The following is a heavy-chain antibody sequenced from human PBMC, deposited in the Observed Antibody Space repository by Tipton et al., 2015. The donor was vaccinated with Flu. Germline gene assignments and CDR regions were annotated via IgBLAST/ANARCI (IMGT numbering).Heavy chain of an antibody. D-gene: IGHD6-19*01. V-gene: IGHV3-33*08. J-gene: IGHJ3*02. CDR2: IWYDGSNK. CDR3: AREGLAVENAFDI. Sequence: SLRLSCAASGFTFSSYGMHWVRQAPGKGLEWVAVIWYDGSNKYYADSVKGRFTISRDNSKNTLYLQMNSLRAEDTAVYYCAREGLAVENAFDIWGQGTMVTVSS. CDR1: GFTFSSYG.